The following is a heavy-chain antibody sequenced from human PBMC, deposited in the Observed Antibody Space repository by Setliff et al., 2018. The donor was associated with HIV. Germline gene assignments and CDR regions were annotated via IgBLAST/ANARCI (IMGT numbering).Heavy chain of an antibody. CDR3: ARQPLYNDYDWRSYYFDY. D-gene: IGHD5-12*01. Sequence: LSLTCAVSGYSISSGCYWGWIRQPPGKGLEWIGSMYHTGSTYYSPPLNSRFTISVDTSKNQFSLKLRSVTAADTAVYYCARQPLYNDYDWRSYYFDYWGQGSLVTVSS. V-gene: IGHV4-38-2*01. J-gene: IGHJ4*02. CDR1: GYSISSGCY. CDR2: MYHTGST.